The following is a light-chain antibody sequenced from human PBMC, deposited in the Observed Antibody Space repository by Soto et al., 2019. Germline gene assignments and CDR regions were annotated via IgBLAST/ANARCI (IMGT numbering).Light chain of an antibody. CDR3: SSYTSSSTLFYV. CDR2: DVS. V-gene: IGLV2-14*01. Sequence: QSALTQPASVSGSPGQSITISSTGTSSDVGGYNYVSWYQQHPGKAPKLMIYDVSNRPSGVSNRFSGSKSGNTASLTISGLQAEDEADYYCSSYTSSSTLFYVFGTGTKVTVL. CDR1: SSDVGGYNY. J-gene: IGLJ1*01.